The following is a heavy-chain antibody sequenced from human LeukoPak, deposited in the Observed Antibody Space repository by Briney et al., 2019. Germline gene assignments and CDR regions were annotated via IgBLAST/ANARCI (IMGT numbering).Heavy chain of an antibody. D-gene: IGHD3-10*01. Sequence: SETLSLTCTVSGGSISSSSYYWSWIRQPAGEGLEWIGRIYTSGSTNYNPSLKSRVTMSVDTSKNQFSLKLSSVTAADTAVYYCPITMVRGVISLFDYWGQGTLVTVSS. V-gene: IGHV4-61*02. CDR3: PITMVRGVISLFDY. CDR2: IYTSGST. CDR1: GGSISSSSYY. J-gene: IGHJ4*02.